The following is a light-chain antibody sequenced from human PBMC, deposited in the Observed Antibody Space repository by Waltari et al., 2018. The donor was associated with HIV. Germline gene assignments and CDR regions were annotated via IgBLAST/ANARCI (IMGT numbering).Light chain of an antibody. J-gene: IGKJ2*01. V-gene: IGKV3-15*01. CDR1: QNIGNN. Sequence: ERVLTQSPVTLFVSPGERATLPCTASQNIGNNLAWYQYKPGQAPRLLLYGASTRATGIPARFSGGVSATEFTLTIDNLQSADSAFYYCQHYNTWPYTFGRGTKLVI. CDR2: GAS. CDR3: QHYNTWPYT.